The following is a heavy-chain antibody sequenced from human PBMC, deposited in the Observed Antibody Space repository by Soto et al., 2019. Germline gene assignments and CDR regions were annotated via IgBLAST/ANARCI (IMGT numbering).Heavy chain of an antibody. Sequence: PSETLSLTCTVSGGSISSSSYYWGWIRQPPGKGLEWIGYIYYSGSTHYNPSLRSRVTIFADTSKNQFSLRLSSVTIVDTAVYYCARESYYSGWFESWSQGTLVTVSS. J-gene: IGHJ5*01. CDR2: IYYSGST. CDR1: GGSISSSSYY. CDR3: ARESYYSGWFES. V-gene: IGHV4-39*07. D-gene: IGHD2-21*01.